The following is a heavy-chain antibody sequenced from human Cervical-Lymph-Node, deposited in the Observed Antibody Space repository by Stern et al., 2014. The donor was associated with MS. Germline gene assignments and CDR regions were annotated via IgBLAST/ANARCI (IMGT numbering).Heavy chain of an antibody. Sequence: MQLVQSGAELKKPGESLRISCKGSGYSLTNTWIGWVRQMPGKGLERMGIIYPGDSETRYSPSFQGQVTISADKSINTAYLQWSSLKASDTAMYYCARGRGIALRPDYWGQGTLVTVSS. CDR1: GYSLTNTW. CDR3: ARGRGIALRPDY. D-gene: IGHD6-13*01. J-gene: IGHJ4*02. V-gene: IGHV5-51*03. CDR2: IYPGDSET.